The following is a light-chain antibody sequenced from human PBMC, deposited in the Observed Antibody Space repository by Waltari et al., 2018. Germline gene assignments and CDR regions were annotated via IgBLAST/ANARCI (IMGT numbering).Light chain of an antibody. V-gene: IGKV3-15*01. CDR1: QSVTTS. CDR2: GAS. J-gene: IGKJ4*01. Sequence: EFVMRQCPAAVSVYPGERGTRPCRASQSVTTSLAWFQQRPGQPPRVLIYGASTRAAGIPARFSGSGSGTVFTLTISSLQSEDFAVYYCQQYEDWPPITFGGGTKVEIK. CDR3: QQYEDWPPIT.